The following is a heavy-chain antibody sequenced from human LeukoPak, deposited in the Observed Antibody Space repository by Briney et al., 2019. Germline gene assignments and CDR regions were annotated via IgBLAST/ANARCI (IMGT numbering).Heavy chain of an antibody. J-gene: IGHJ4*02. CDR3: AKDGFFQYLLPYYFDS. D-gene: IGHD3-3*01. Sequence: GGSLRLSCAASGFTVSSNYMSWVRQAPGKGLEWVAVISYDGSNKYYADSVKGRFTISRDNSKNTLYLHMNSLRAEDTAVHYCAKDGFFQYLLPYYFDSWGQGTLVTVSS. V-gene: IGHV3-30*18. CDR2: ISYDGSNK. CDR1: GFTVSSNY.